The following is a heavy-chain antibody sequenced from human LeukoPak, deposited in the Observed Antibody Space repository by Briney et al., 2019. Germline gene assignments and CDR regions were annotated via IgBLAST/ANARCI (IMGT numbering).Heavy chain of an antibody. D-gene: IGHD4-23*01. CDR3: AKESTVVTPYYYGMDV. J-gene: IGHJ6*02. Sequence: GGSLRLSCAASGFTFSSYAMSWVSQAPGKGLEWVSVVSGSGGSTYYADSVKGRFTISRDNSKNTLYLQMNSLRAEDTAVYYCAKESTVVTPYYYGMDVRGQGTTVTVSS. V-gene: IGHV3-23*01. CDR1: GFTFSSYA. CDR2: VSGSGGST.